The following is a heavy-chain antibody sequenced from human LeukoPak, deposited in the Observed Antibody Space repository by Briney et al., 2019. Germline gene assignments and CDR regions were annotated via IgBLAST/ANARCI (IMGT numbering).Heavy chain of an antibody. V-gene: IGHV3-9*01. D-gene: IGHD2-15*01. CDR1: GFIFDDYA. CDR2: ISWNSGAI. CDR3: VKGYCSGGSCYWFDH. J-gene: IGHJ5*02. Sequence: GGSLRLSCAASGFIFDDYAMHWVRQAPGKGLEWVSGISWNSGAIGYADSVKGRFTISRDNAKNSLYLQMNSLRAEDTALYYCVKGYCSGGSCYWFDHWGQGTLVTVSS.